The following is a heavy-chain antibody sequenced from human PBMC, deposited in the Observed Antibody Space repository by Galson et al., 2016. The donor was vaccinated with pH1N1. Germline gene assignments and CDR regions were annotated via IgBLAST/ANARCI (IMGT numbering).Heavy chain of an antibody. CDR1: GFSLSPFW. V-gene: IGHV3-7*01. D-gene: IGHD2-21*01. CDR2: INQDGSVQ. CDR3: ARAIAQVDSY. J-gene: IGHJ4*02. Sequence: SLRLSCAASGFSLSPFWMTWVRQAPGKGLEWVANINQDGSVQYYVDSVKGRFTISRENAKNSLYLQMDTLRAEETAVSYCARAIAQVDSYWGQGTLVTVSS.